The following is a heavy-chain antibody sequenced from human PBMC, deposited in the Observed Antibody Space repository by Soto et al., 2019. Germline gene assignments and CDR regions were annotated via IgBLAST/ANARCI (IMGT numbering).Heavy chain of an antibody. J-gene: IGHJ6*02. CDR2: ISYDGSNK. CDR3: AKDLATSGPKNYYYYYGMDV. Sequence: GGSLRLSCAASGFTFSSYGMHWVRQAPGKGLEWVAVISYDGSNKYYADSVKGRFTISRDNSKNTLYLQMNSLRAEDTAVYYCAKDLATSGPKNYYYYYGMDVWGQGTTVTVSS. D-gene: IGHD3-10*01. V-gene: IGHV3-30*18. CDR1: GFTFSSYG.